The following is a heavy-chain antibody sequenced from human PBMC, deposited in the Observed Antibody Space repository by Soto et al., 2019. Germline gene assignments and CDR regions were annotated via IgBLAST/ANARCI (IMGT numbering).Heavy chain of an antibody. J-gene: IGHJ6*02. V-gene: IGHV6-1*01. CDR3: ARGRISSSWYGGGYYYYGMDG. CDR1: GDSVSSNSAA. Sequence: SQTLSLTCAISGDSVSSNSAAWNWIRQSPSRGLEWLGRTYYRSKWYNDYAVSVKSRITINPDTSKNQFSLQLNSVTPEDTAVYYCARGRISSSWYGGGYYYYGMDGWGQGTTVTVSS. D-gene: IGHD6-13*01. CDR2: TYYRSKWYN.